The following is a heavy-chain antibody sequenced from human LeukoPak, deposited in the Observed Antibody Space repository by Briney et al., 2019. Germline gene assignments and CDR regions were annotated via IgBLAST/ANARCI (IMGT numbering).Heavy chain of an antibody. CDR2: INHSGST. Sequence: SETLSLTCAVYGGSFSGYYWSWIRQPPGKGLEWIGEINHSGSTNYNPSLKSRVTTSVDTSKNQFSLKLSSVTAADTAVYYCASAPDSSSLDFDYWGQGTLVTVSS. J-gene: IGHJ4*02. D-gene: IGHD6-6*01. CDR3: ASAPDSSSLDFDY. V-gene: IGHV4-34*01. CDR1: GGSFSGYY.